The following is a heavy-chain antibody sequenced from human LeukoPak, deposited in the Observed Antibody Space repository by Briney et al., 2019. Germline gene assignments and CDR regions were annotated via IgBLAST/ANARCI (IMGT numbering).Heavy chain of an antibody. Sequence: SETLSLTCTVSGGSISSYYWSWIRQPPGKGLEWIGYIYYSGSTNYNPSLKSRVTISVDTSKNQFSLKLSSVTAADTDVYYCASQKVPVPTYYDFWSGLITRDDAFDIWGQGTMVTVSS. CDR2: IYYSGST. CDR1: GGSISSYY. V-gene: IGHV4-59*01. D-gene: IGHD3-3*01. CDR3: ASQKVPVPTYYDFWSGLITRDDAFDI. J-gene: IGHJ3*02.